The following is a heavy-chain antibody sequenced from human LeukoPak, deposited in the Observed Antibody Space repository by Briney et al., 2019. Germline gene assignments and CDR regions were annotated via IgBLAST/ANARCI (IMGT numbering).Heavy chain of an antibody. CDR1: GFIVSSNY. J-gene: IGHJ4*02. V-gene: IGHV3-66*02. D-gene: IGHD3-22*01. CDR3: ARGFYEFEDSGYYFDF. Sequence: GGSLRLSCAASGFIVSSNYMNWVRHGPGKGLEGVSVIYRGGNTFYTASVRGRFTISRDNSKNILYLQMNSLRPEDTAVYYCARGFYEFEDSGYYFDFWGQGTLVTVSS. CDR2: IYRGGNT.